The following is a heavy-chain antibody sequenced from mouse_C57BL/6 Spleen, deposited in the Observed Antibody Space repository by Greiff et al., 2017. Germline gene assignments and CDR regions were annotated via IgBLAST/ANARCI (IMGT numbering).Heavy chain of an antibody. CDR2: INPYNGGT. CDR1: GYTFTDYY. J-gene: IGHJ2*01. CDR3: ARKGGIYYDYLYFDY. Sequence: EVKLVESGPVLVKPGASVKMSCKASGYTFTDYYMNWVKQSHGKSLEWIGVINPYNGGTSYNQKFKGKATLTVDKSSSTAYMELNSLTSEDSAVYYCARKGGIYYDYLYFDYWGQGTTLTVSS. D-gene: IGHD2-4*01. V-gene: IGHV1-19*01.